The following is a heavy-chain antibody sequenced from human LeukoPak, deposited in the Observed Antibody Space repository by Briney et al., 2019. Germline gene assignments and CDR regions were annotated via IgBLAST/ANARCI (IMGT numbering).Heavy chain of an antibody. CDR2: SDPEDGET. V-gene: IGHV1-24*01. D-gene: IGHD2-8*02. CDR1: GYTLTELS. Sequence: ASVKVSCKVSGYTLTELSMHWVRQAPGKGLEWMGGSDPEDGETIYAQKFQGRVTMTEDTSTDTAYMELSSLRSEDTAVYYCAILASNPTPFDAFDIWGQGTMVTVSS. J-gene: IGHJ3*02. CDR3: AILASNPTPFDAFDI.